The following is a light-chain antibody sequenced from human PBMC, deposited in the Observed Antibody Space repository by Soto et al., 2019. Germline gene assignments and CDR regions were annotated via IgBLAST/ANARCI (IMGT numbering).Light chain of an antibody. J-gene: IGLJ3*02. CDR3: SSYTSSSSYWV. CDR2: EVS. Sequence: QSALTQPASVSGSPGQSITISCTGTSSDVGGYNYVSWYQQHPGKAPKLMIYEVSNRPSGVSNRFSGSKSGNTASLTISGLQAEDEADYYCSSYTSSSSYWVFGGGTKGPS. CDR1: SSDVGGYNY. V-gene: IGLV2-14*01.